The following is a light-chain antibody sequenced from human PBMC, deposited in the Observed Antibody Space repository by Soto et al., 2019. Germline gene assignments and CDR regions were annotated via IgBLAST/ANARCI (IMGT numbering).Light chain of an antibody. Sequence: AIRMPQSPSSLSASTGDRVTITCRASQGISSYLAWYQQKPGKAPKLLIYAASTLQSGVPSRFSGSGSGTDFTLTISCLQSEDFATYYCQQYYSYPRTFGQGTKVGIK. CDR3: QQYYSYPRT. V-gene: IGKV1-8*01. CDR1: QGISSY. J-gene: IGKJ1*01. CDR2: AAS.